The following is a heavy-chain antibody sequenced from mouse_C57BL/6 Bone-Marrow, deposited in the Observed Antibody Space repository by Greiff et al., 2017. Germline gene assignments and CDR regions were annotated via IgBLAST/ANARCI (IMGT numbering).Heavy chain of an antibody. CDR3: AGRWVVDWYFDV. V-gene: IGHV1-55*01. Sequence: QVQLQQPGAELVKPGASVKMSCKASGYTFTSYWITWVKQRPGQGLEWIGDIYPGSGSTNYNEKFKSKATLTVDTSSSTAYMQLSSLTSEDSAVYYCAGRWVVDWYFDVWGTGTTVTVSS. CDR2: IYPGSGST. CDR1: GYTFTSYW. J-gene: IGHJ1*03. D-gene: IGHD1-1*01.